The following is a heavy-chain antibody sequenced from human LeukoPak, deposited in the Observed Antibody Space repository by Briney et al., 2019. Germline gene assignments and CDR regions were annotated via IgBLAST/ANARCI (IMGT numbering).Heavy chain of an antibody. CDR2: ITDSAST. CDR1: GGSLSSYY. J-gene: IGHJ4*02. CDR3: ARAITIAARSLHFDY. V-gene: IGHV4-59*01. Sequence: SETLSLTCTVSGGSLSSYYWSWIRQPPGKGLEWIGYITDSASTNYNPSLKGRVIISVDTSRSRFSLKLMSVTAADTAVYYCARAITIAARSLHFDYWGQGTLVTVSS. D-gene: IGHD6-6*01.